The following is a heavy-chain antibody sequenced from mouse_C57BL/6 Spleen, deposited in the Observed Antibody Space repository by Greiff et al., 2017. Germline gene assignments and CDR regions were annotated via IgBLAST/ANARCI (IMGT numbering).Heavy chain of an antibody. V-gene: IGHV5-9*01. Sequence: EVQRVESGGGLVKPGGSLKLSCAASGFTFSSYTMSWVRQTPEKRLEWVATISGGGGNTYYPDSVKGRFTISRDNAKNTLYLQMSSLRSEDTALYYCASHYDCDGAMDYWGQGTSVTVSS. CDR1: GFTFSSYT. J-gene: IGHJ4*01. CDR3: ASHYDCDGAMDY. D-gene: IGHD2-4*01. CDR2: ISGGGGNT.